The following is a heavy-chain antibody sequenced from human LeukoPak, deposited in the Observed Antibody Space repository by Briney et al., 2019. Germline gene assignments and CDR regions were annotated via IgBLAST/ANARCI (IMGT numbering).Heavy chain of an antibody. CDR2: IYHSGST. J-gene: IGHJ4*02. V-gene: IGHV4-38-2*02. D-gene: IGHD5-24*01. CDR1: GYSISSGYY. Sequence: PSETLSLTCSVSGYSISSGYYWGWIRQPPGKGLEWIGSIYHSGSTYYNPSLKSRVTISVDTSKNQFSLKLSSVTAADTAVYYCARDPDEMAFDYWGQGTLVTVSS. CDR3: ARDPDEMAFDY.